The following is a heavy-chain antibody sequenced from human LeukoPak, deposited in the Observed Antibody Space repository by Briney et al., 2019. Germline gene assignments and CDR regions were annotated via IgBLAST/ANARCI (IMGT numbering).Heavy chain of an antibody. Sequence: PGGSLRLSCAASGFTFDDYGMSWVRQAPGEGLEWVSGINWNGGSTGYADSVKGRFTISRDNAKNSLYLQMNSLRAEDTALYYCARGTLKAAATDFDYWGQGTLVTVSS. CDR1: GFTFDDYG. CDR3: ARGTLKAAATDFDY. J-gene: IGHJ4*02. V-gene: IGHV3-20*04. D-gene: IGHD6-13*01. CDR2: INWNGGST.